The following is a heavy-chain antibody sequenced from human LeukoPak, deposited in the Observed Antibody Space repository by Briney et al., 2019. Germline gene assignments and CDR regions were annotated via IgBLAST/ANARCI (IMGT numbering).Heavy chain of an antibody. D-gene: IGHD5-12*01. J-gene: IGHJ4*02. V-gene: IGHV4-59*11. CDR2: IYYSGST. Sequence: SETLSLTCTVSGGSISSHYWSWIRQPPGKGLEWIGYIYYSGSTNYNPSLKSRVTISVDTSKNQFSLKLSSVTAADTAVYYCARCRSGYGALYYFDYWGQGTLVTGSS. CDR1: GGSISSHY. CDR3: ARCRSGYGALYYFDY.